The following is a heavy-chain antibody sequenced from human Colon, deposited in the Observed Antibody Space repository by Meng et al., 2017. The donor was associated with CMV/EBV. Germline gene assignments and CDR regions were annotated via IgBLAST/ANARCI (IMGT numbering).Heavy chain of an antibody. V-gene: IGHV4-59*01. J-gene: IGHJ4*02. Sequence: SETLSLTCTVSGGSISSDYWSWIRQPPGKGLEWIGYIYYSGSTNYNPSLKSRVTISVDTSKNQFSLKLSSVTAADTAVYYCAGLYSYGPLIGYFDYWGQGTLVTVSS. CDR1: GGSISSDY. D-gene: IGHD5-18*01. CDR3: AGLYSYGPLIGYFDY. CDR2: IYYSGST.